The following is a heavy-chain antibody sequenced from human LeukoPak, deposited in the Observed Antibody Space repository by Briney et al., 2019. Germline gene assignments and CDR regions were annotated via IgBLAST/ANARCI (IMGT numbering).Heavy chain of an antibody. V-gene: IGHV3-30*02. J-gene: IGHJ4*02. CDR2: IRFDGSTK. CDR1: GITFRSSS. Sequence: GGSRRLSCVASGITFRSSSMHWVRQAPGKGLEWLAFIRFDGSTKYYADSVKGRFTASRDNSKSTLYLQMNSLRAEDTAVYYCAQPDFWGQGTLVTVSS. CDR3: AQPDF.